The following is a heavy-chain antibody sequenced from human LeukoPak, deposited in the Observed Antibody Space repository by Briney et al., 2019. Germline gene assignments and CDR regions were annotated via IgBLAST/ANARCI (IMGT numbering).Heavy chain of an antibody. Sequence: GGSLRLSCAASGFTFDGYSMHWVRQAPGKGLEWLSLIKVGGGSSYYAESVKGLFTISRDNSKNSLYLQMNSLRTEDTALYYCTKDIFNVSYSSGWEYYYYYYAMDVWGQGTTVTVSS. CDR1: GFTFDGYS. D-gene: IGHD6-19*01. CDR2: IKVGGGSS. J-gene: IGHJ6*02. V-gene: IGHV3-43*02. CDR3: TKDIFNVSYSSGWEYYYYYYAMDV.